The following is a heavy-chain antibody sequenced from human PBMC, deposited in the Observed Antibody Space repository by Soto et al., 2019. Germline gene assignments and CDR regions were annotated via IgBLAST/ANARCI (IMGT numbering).Heavy chain of an antibody. Sequence: ASVKVSCKASGYTFTGYYMHWVRQAPGQGLEWMGWINPNSGGTNYAQKFQGWVTMTRDTSISTAYMELGRLRSDDTAVYYCARSMDRYYYDSSGYYDYWGQGTLVTVSS. CDR1: GYTFTGYY. CDR2: INPNSGGT. D-gene: IGHD3-22*01. J-gene: IGHJ4*02. V-gene: IGHV1-2*04. CDR3: ARSMDRYYYDSSGYYDY.